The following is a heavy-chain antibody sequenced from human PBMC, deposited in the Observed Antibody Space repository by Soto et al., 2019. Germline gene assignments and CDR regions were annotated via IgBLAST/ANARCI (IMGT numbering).Heavy chain of an antibody. CDR2: IYHRGTT. D-gene: IGHD4-17*01. J-gene: IGHJ2*01. V-gene: IGHV4-4*02. CDR3: ARMTTEHWYFDL. CDR1: GGSCSSNIW. Sequence: QVQLQESGPGLVKPSGTLSLTCAVSGGSCSSNIWWSWVRKPPGKGLEWLGEIYHRGTTNYNPSLKSRVTISVDKSKNQLSLKLSSVTAADTAVYYCARMTTEHWYFDLWGRGTLVTVSS.